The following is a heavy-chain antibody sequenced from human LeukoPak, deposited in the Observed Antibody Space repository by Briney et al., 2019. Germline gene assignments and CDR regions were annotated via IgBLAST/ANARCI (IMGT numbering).Heavy chain of an antibody. CDR2: IYYSGST. CDR3: ARAPFTIGYYDSSGYYADAFDI. V-gene: IGHV4-59*01. J-gene: IGHJ3*02. D-gene: IGHD3-22*01. Sequence: SETLSLTCTVSGGSISSYYWSWIRQPPGKGLEWIGCIYYSGSTNYNPSLKSRVTISVDTSKNQFSLKLSSVTAADTAVYYCARAPFTIGYYDSSGYYADAFDIWGQGTMVTVSS. CDR1: GGSISSYY.